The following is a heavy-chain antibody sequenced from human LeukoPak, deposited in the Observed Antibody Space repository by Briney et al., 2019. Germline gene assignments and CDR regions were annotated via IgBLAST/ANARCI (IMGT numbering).Heavy chain of an antibody. CDR1: GYTFTSYG. D-gene: IGHD2-15*01. J-gene: IGHJ4*02. CDR2: SNPHPGGT. V-gene: IGHV1-2*02. CDR3: SRAYCSGGSCHDYFDY. Sequence: ASVKVSCKASGYTFTSYGLTWVRQAPRQGHELMGWSNPHPGGTNYSQKFQSRVTMTRDMSISTAYMELSRLTSDDTAVYYCSRAYCSGGSCHDYFDYWGQGTLVIVSS.